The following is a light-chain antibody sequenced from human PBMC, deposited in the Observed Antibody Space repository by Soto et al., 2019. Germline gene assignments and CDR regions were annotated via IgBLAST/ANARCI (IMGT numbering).Light chain of an antibody. Sequence: QSALTQPASVSGSPGQSITISCTGTSSDVVGYNYVSWYQQHPGKAPKLMIYDVSNRPSGVSNRFSGSKSGNTASLTISGLQADDEADYYCSSYTSNSTLVYVCGTGTKVTVL. CDR2: DVS. V-gene: IGLV2-14*01. J-gene: IGLJ1*01. CDR1: SSDVVGYNY. CDR3: SSYTSNSTLVYV.